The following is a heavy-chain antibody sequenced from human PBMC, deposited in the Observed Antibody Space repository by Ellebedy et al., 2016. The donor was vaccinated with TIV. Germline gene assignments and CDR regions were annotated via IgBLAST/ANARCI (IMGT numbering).Heavy chain of an antibody. V-gene: IGHV1-46*01. CDR2: INPSGGST. D-gene: IGHD5-12*01. J-gene: IGHJ6*02. Sequence: ASVKVSXKASGYTFTSYYMHWVRQAPGQGLEWMGIINPSGGSTSYAQKFQGRVTMTRDTSTSTVYMELSSLRSEDTAVYYCARGSVATIQAIFAYYYYYGMDVWGQGTTVTVSS. CDR3: ARGSVATIQAIFAYYYYYGMDV. CDR1: GYTFTSYY.